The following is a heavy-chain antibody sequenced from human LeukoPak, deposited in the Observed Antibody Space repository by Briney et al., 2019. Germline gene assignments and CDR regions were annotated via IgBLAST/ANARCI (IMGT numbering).Heavy chain of an antibody. CDR2: ISGYNGNT. CDR1: GYTFTSYA. CDR3: ARDWGKGEYYFDY. Sequence: ASVKVSCKAAGYTFTSYAISWVRQAPGQGPEWMGWISGYNGNTRYAQKFQGRVTMTTDTSTSTAYMELRSLRSDDTAVYYCARDWGKGEYYFDYWGQGTLVTVSS. J-gene: IGHJ4*02. V-gene: IGHV1-18*01. D-gene: IGHD3-16*01.